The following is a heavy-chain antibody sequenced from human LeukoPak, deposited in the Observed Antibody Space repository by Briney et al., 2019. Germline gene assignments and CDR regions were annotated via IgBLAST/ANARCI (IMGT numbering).Heavy chain of an antibody. Sequence: ASVKVSCKASGYTFSDFYIHWVRHAPGQGLEYVGWITPKSGDTYSPQRFQGSVTMTRDASISTAYMDLSSLRSDDTAVYFCARVRLADERAWAYWGQGTLVTVSS. D-gene: IGHD3-3*02. CDR2: ITPKSGDT. J-gene: IGHJ4*02. CDR3: ARVRLADERAWAY. V-gene: IGHV1-2*02. CDR1: GYTFSDFY.